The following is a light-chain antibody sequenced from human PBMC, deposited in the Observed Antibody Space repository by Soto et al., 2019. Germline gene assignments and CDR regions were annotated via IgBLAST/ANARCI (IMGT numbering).Light chain of an antibody. V-gene: IGKV1-39*01. CDR1: QSISSY. Sequence: DIPMTQSPSSLSASVGDRVTITCRASQSISSYLNSYQQKPGKAPKLLIYAASSLQSGVPSRFSGGGSGTDFTLTISSLQPEDFATYYCQQSYSTPLFTFGPGTKVDI. CDR2: AAS. CDR3: QQSYSTPLFT. J-gene: IGKJ3*01.